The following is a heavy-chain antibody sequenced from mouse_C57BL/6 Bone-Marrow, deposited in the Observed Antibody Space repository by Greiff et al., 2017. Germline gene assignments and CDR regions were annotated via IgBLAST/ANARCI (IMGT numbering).Heavy chain of an antibody. J-gene: IGHJ4*01. V-gene: IGHV5-4*03. CDR3: ARGERRCYYYAMDY. CDR1: GFTFSSYA. D-gene: IGHD1-1*01. Sequence: DVKLVESGGGLVKPGGSLKLSCAAYGFTFSSYAMSWVRQTPEKRLEWVATISAGGSYTYYPDNVKGRFTISRDNAKNNLYLQMSHLKSEDTARYYCARGERRCYYYAMDYWGQGTSVTVSS. CDR2: ISAGGSYT.